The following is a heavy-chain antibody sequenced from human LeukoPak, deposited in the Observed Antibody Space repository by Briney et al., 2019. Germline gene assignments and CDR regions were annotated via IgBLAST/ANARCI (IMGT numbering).Heavy chain of an antibody. D-gene: IGHD6-6*01. CDR2: ISGSGGST. CDR3: AKSPQYSSFEGFDY. CDR1: GFTFSSYA. Sequence: AGGSLRLSCAASGFTFSSYAMSWVRQAPGKGLEWVSAISGSGGSTYYADSVKGRFTISRDNSKNTLYLQMNSLRAEDTAVYYCAKSPQYSSFEGFDYWGQGTLVTVSS. J-gene: IGHJ4*02. V-gene: IGHV3-23*01.